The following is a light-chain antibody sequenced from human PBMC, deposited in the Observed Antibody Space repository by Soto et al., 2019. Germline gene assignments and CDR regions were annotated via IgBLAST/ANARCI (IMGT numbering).Light chain of an antibody. CDR1: QSVSSY. J-gene: IGKJ2*01. CDR3: QQRSNWPLYT. V-gene: IGKV3-11*01. Sequence: EIVLTQSPSTLSLSPGERATLSCRASQSVSSYLAWYQQKPGQAPRLLIYDASNRATGIPARFSGSGSGTDVILTIISLEPEDFVVYYCQQRSNWPLYTFGQGTKLEIK. CDR2: DAS.